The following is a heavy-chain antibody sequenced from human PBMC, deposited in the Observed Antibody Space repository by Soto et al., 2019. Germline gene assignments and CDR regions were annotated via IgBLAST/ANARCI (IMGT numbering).Heavy chain of an antibody. Sequence: PGGSLRLSCVASGFNLSHPWMTWVRQAAGKGLEWVGRIKSKTDGRTADYAAPVKGRATISRDDSKNTVYLQMNSLKTEDTAVYYCTTGIYYDILTGYHNVAYWGQGALVTVSS. J-gene: IGHJ4*02. CDR1: GFNLSHPW. CDR2: IKSKTDGRTA. V-gene: IGHV3-15*01. D-gene: IGHD3-9*01. CDR3: TTGIYYDILTGYHNVAY.